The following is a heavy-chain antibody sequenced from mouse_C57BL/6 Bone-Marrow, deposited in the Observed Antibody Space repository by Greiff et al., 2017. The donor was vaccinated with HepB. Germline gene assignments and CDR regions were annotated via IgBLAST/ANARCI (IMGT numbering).Heavy chain of an antibody. CDR3: ARDRGNAYYAMDY. Sequence: EVQLVESEGGLVQPGSSMKLSCTASGFTFSDYYMAWVRQVPEKGLEWVANINYDGSSTYYLDSLKSRFIISRDNAKNILYLQMSSLKSEDTATYYCARDRGNAYYAMDYWGQGTSVTVSS. CDR1: GFTFSDYY. CDR2: INYDGSST. V-gene: IGHV5-16*01. J-gene: IGHJ4*01. D-gene: IGHD2-1*01.